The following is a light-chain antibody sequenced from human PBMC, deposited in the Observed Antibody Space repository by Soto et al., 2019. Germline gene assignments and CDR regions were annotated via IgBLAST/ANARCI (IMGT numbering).Light chain of an antibody. CDR2: GAS. CDR1: QSISTF. V-gene: IGKV1-39*01. Sequence: DIQMTQSPPSLSASVGDRFTITCRASQSISTFLNWYQQIPGKAPNLLIYGASILQGGVPSRFSGSGSGTDFTLTITSLQPEDSATYYCQQGYRTPRTFGQGTKVDI. J-gene: IGKJ1*01. CDR3: QQGYRTPRT.